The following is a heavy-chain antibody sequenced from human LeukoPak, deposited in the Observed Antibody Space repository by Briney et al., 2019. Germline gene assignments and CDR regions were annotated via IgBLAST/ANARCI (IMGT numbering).Heavy chain of an antibody. D-gene: IGHD2-2*01. J-gene: IGHJ4*02. CDR1: GYTFTTYA. V-gene: IGHV1-46*01. CDR2: INPSGGST. Sequence: ASVKVSCRASGYTFTTYAITWVRQAPGQGLEWMGIINPSGGSTSYAQKFQGRLTMTRDTSTSTVYMELSSLRSEDTAVYYCARGTDYQLPLLDCWGQGTLVTVSS. CDR3: ARGTDYQLPLLDC.